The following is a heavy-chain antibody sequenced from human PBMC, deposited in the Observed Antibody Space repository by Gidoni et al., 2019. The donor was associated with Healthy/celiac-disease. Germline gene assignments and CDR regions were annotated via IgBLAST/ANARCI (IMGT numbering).Heavy chain of an antibody. CDR3: ARGLSEDPNAFDI. V-gene: IGHV4-34*01. Sequence: QVQLQQWGAGLFKQSETLSLTCAGSGGSFRGYYWSWIRQPPGKGLEWIGEINHSGSTNYNPSLKSRVTISVDTSKTQFSLKLSSVTAADTAVYYCARGLSEDPNAFDIWGQGTMVTVSS. J-gene: IGHJ3*02. CDR1: GGSFRGYY. CDR2: INHSGST.